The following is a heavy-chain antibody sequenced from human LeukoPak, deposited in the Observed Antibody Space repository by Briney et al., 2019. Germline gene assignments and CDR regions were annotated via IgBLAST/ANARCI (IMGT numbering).Heavy chain of an antibody. CDR2: ISSSSSYI. CDR3: ARDHVSPGSFDY. Sequence: PGGSLRLPCAASGFTFSSYSMNWVRQAPGKGLEWVSSISSSSSYIYYADSVKGRFTISRDNAKNSLYLQMNSLRAEDTAVYYCARDHVSPGSFDYWGQGTLVTVSS. CDR1: GFTFSSYS. J-gene: IGHJ4*02. V-gene: IGHV3-21*01. D-gene: IGHD2-8*01.